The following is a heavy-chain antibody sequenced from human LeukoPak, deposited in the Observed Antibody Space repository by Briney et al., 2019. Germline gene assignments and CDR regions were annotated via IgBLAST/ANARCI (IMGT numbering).Heavy chain of an antibody. CDR1: GFTFSSYS. J-gene: IGHJ6*03. CDR3: ARDRLLGDRDYYYYYYMDV. V-gene: IGHV3-21*01. CDR2: ISMGSSYI. D-gene: IGHD3-16*01. Sequence: PGRSLTLSCAPSGFTFSSYSMNSVRQAPGKWRGLVSSISMGSSYIYYADSVKGRFTISRDNAKNSLYLQMNSLRAEDTAVYYCARDRLLGDRDYYYYYYMDVWGKGTTVTVSS.